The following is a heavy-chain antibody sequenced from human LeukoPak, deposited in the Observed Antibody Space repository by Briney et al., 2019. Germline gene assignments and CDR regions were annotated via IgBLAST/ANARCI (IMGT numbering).Heavy chain of an antibody. CDR3: ARDIQLWVPSHEGSGYYGMDV. CDR2: ISAYNGNT. J-gene: IGHJ6*02. D-gene: IGHD5-18*01. Sequence: GASVKVSCKASGYTFTSYGISWARQAPGQGLEWMGWISAYNGNTNYAQKLQGRVTMTTDTSTSTAYMELRSLRSDDTAVYYCARDIQLWVPSHEGSGYYGMDVWGQGTTVTVSS. CDR1: GYTFTSYG. V-gene: IGHV1-18*01.